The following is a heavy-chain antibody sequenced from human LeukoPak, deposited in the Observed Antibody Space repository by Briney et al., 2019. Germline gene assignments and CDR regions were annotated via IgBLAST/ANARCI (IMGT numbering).Heavy chain of an antibody. CDR1: GFTFRSYG. Sequence: GVSLRLSCAASGFTFRSYGTHWVRQAPGKGLEWVAIIWYDGSNKYYADSVKGRFTISRDNSKTTLYLQMNSLRAEDTAVYYCAREHVAAFDYWGQGTLVTVSS. CDR2: IWYDGSNK. D-gene: IGHD6-25*01. CDR3: AREHVAAFDY. V-gene: IGHV3-33*01. J-gene: IGHJ4*02.